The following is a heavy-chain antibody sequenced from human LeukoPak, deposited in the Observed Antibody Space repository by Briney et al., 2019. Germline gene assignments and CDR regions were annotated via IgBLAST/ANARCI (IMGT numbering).Heavy chain of an antibody. CDR2: INHSGST. Sequence: SETLSLTCAVYGVSFSGYYCSWIRQPPGKGLEWIGEINHSGSTNYDPSLKSRVTISVDTSKIQFSLTLSSVTAADTAVYYCARDPRTTVTTSYYYYGMDVWGKGTTVTVSS. CDR3: ARDPRTTVTTSYYYYGMDV. CDR1: GVSFSGYY. D-gene: IGHD4-17*01. J-gene: IGHJ6*04. V-gene: IGHV4-34*01.